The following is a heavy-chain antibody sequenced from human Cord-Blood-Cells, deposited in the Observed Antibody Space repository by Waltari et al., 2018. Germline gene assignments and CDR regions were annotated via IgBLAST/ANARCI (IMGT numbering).Heavy chain of an antibody. V-gene: IGHV4-34*01. Sequence: QVQLQQWGAGLLKPSETLSLTCAVYGGSFSGYYWSWIRQPPGKGLEGIGEINHSGSTNYNPSLKSRVTISVDTSKNQFSLKLSSVTAADTAVYYCARTAYSSSSPHIDYWGQGTLVTVSS. CDR3: ARTAYSSSSPHIDY. J-gene: IGHJ4*02. CDR2: INHSGST. CDR1: GGSFSGYY. D-gene: IGHD6-6*01.